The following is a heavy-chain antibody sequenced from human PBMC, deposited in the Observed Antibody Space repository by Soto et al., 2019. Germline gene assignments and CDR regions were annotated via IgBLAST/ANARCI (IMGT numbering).Heavy chain of an antibody. J-gene: IGHJ5*02. CDR2: IYYSGST. D-gene: IGHD1-7*01. Sequence: PSETLSLTCTVSGGSISSSSYYWGWIRQPPGKGLEWIGSIYYSGSTYYNPSLKSRVTISVDTSKNQLSLKLSSVTAADTAVYYCARQAGWNFPLGWFDPWGQGTLVTVSS. V-gene: IGHV4-39*01. CDR3: ARQAGWNFPLGWFDP. CDR1: GGSISSSSYY.